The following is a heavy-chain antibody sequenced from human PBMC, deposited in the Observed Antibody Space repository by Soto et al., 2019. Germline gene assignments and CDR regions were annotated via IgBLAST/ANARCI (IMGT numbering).Heavy chain of an antibody. Sequence: ASVKVSCKASGGTFSSYAISWVRQAPGQGLEWMGGIIPILGIANYAPKFQGRVTITADKSTSTAYMELSSLRSEDTAVYSSACSFAEIVALVAAPVYYYYCMDVWGQGTTVTVSS. V-gene: IGHV1-69*10. CDR3: ACSFAEIVALVAAPVYYYYCMDV. D-gene: IGHD2-15*01. J-gene: IGHJ6*02. CDR1: GGTFSSYA. CDR2: IIPILGIA.